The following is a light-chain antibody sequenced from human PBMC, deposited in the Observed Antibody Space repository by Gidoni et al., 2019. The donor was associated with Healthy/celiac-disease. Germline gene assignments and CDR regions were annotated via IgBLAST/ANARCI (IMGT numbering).Light chain of an antibody. Sequence: EIVLTQSPGTLSLSPGERATLSCRASQSVSSSYLAWYQQKPGQAPRLLIYGASSRTTGIPDRFSGSGSGTDFTLTISRLEPEEFAVYYCQQYGSSPPITFXQXTRLEIK. CDR1: QSVSSSY. V-gene: IGKV3-20*01. J-gene: IGKJ5*01. CDR3: QQYGSSPPIT. CDR2: GAS.